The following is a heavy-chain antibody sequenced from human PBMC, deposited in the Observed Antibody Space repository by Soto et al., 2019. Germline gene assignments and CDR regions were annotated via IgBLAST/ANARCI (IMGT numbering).Heavy chain of an antibody. J-gene: IGHJ5*02. CDR3: AAGHDYGGNSRPAYASELNWFDP. CDR2: IVVGSGNT. V-gene: IGHV1-58*01. D-gene: IGHD4-17*01. CDR1: GFTFTSSP. Sequence: QMQLVQSGPEVKKPGTSVKVSCKASGFTFTSSPVQWVRQARGQRLEWIGGIVVGSGNTNYAQKFQERVTITRDMSTSTAYLELSSLSSDDTAVYYCAAGHDYGGNSRPAYASELNWFDPCGQGTLVTVSS.